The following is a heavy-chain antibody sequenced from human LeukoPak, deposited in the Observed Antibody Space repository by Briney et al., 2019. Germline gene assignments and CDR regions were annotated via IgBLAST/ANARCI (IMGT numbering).Heavy chain of an antibody. CDR1: GYTFSHYG. Sequence: ASVKVSCRASGYTFSHYGINWVRQAPGQGLEWMGGKSAYNGNTNNAQNLQGRVTMTADTSTSIAYMELRSLRPDDAAVYYCVRDGGGLYYYYYMDVWGTGTTVTVS. CDR3: VRDGGGLYYYYYMDV. CDR2: KSAYNGNT. J-gene: IGHJ6*03. D-gene: IGHD3-16*01. V-gene: IGHV1-18*01.